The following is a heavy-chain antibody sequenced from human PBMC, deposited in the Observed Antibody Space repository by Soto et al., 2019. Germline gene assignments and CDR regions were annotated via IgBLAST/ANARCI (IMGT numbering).Heavy chain of an antibody. CDR1: GFTFSSYG. J-gene: IGHJ4*02. CDR3: VREGFCSGGSCSLFDY. V-gene: IGHV3-30*03. D-gene: IGHD2-15*01. CDR2: ISYDGSNK. Sequence: QVQLVESGGGVVQPGRSLRLSCAASGFTFSSYGMHWVRQAPGKGLEWVAVISYDGSNKDYTDSVKGRFTISRDNSKNTLYVQMNSLRAEDTAVYYCVREGFCSGGSCSLFDYWGQGSPVIVS.